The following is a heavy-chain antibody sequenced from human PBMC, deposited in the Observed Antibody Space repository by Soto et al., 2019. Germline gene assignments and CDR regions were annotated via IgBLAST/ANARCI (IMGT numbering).Heavy chain of an antibody. V-gene: IGHV4-39*01. Sequence: QLQLQESGPGLVKPSETLSLTCTSSGDSISDSSFYWAWIRQPPGKGLEWIGSIYYKGYTKYNPSPEKRLSITADTATNQLCRRLRSVTPADTAVYVCAIHPDYGGNYYDSGMDVWGPGTRVSVSS. CDR3: AIHPDYGGNYYDSGMDV. CDR1: GDSISDSSFY. D-gene: IGHD4-17*01. CDR2: IYYKGYT. J-gene: IGHJ6*02.